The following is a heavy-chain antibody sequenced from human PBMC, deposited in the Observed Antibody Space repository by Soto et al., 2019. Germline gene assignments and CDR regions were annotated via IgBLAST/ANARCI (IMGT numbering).Heavy chain of an antibody. CDR2: IKQDGSEK. CDR1: GFTFSSYW. J-gene: IGHJ3*02. V-gene: IGHV3-7*01. Sequence: GGSLRLSCAASGFTFSSYWMSWVRQAPGKGLEWVANIKQDGSEKYYVDSVKGRFTLSRDNAKNSLYLQMNSLRAEDTAVYYCARHGLAYCGGDCYTPGAFDIWGQGTMVTVSS. CDR3: ARHGLAYCGGDCYTPGAFDI. D-gene: IGHD2-21*01.